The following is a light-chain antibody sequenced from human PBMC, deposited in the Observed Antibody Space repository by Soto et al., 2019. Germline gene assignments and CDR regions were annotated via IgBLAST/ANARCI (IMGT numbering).Light chain of an antibody. Sequence: DIQMTQSPSSLSASVGDRVTITCRASQSISSYLNWYQQKPGKAHKLLIYSASSLQSGVPSRFSGSGAGTDFTLTISSLQPEDFATYYCQKSYSTDWTFGQGTKVEIK. CDR3: QKSYSTDWT. V-gene: IGKV1-39*01. CDR1: QSISSY. CDR2: SAS. J-gene: IGKJ1*01.